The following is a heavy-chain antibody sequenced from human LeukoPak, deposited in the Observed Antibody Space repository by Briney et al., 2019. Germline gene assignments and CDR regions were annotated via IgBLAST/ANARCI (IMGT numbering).Heavy chain of an antibody. V-gene: IGHV4-38-2*01. CDR2: IYHSGST. CDR1: GYSISSGYY. CDR3: ATKTAAGNYYYYYMDV. J-gene: IGHJ6*03. D-gene: IGHD6-13*01. Sequence: KPSETLSLTCAVSGYSISSGYYWGWIRQPPGKGLEWIGSIYHSGSTYYNPSLKSRVTISVDTSKNQFSLKLSSVTAADTAVYYCATKTAAGNYYYYYMDVWGKGTTVTVSS.